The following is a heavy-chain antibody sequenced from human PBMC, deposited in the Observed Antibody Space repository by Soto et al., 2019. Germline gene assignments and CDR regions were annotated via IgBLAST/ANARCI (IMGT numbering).Heavy chain of an antibody. CDR1: GFTFSRYA. J-gene: IGHJ4*02. V-gene: IGHV3-30-3*01. CDR3: ARSRNGAVPDSINF. D-gene: IGHD2-8*01. Sequence: HPGGSLRLSCAASGFTFSRYAMHWVRQAPGEGPEWVAVISRDGSSKYYGDSVKGRFTVSRDNSNNTLYLSMTSLRPDDTAVFYCARSRNGAVPDSINFWGQGTLVTVSS. CDR2: ISRDGSSK.